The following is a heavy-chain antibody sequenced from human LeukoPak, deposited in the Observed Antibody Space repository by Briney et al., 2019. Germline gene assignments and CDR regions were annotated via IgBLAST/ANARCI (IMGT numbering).Heavy chain of an antibody. J-gene: IGHJ6*02. CDR1: GFAFSSYN. V-gene: IGHV3-48*02. CDR3: ARRPYSDTSGRLSDV. CDR2: IGSSGSPT. Sequence: GGSLRLSCAASGFAFSSYNMNWVRQAPGKGLEWISYIGSSGSPTHYADPVGGRFTISRDNAKNSLYLQMNSLRDEDTAVYFCARRPYSDTSGRLSDVWGQGTTVTVS. D-gene: IGHD3-22*01.